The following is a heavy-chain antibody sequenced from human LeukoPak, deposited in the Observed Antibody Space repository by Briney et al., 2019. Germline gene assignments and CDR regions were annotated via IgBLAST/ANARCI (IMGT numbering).Heavy chain of an antibody. D-gene: IGHD2-15*01. CDR3: ASLSEYCSHGSCYLGWFDP. J-gene: IGHJ5*02. Sequence: SETLSLTCTVSGGSISSYYWSWIRQPVGKGLEWIGRIYTSGSTDYNPSLKSRVTMSVDTSKNQFSLKLSSVTAADTAVYYCASLSEYCSHGSCYLGWFDPWGQGTLVTVSS. CDR2: IYTSGST. V-gene: IGHV4-4*07. CDR1: GGSISSYY.